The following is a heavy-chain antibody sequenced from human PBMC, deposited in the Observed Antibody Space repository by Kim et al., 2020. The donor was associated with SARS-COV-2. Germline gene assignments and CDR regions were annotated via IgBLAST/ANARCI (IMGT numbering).Heavy chain of an antibody. CDR2: INHSGST. CDR1: GGSFSGYY. Sequence: SETLSLTCAVYGGSFSGYYWSWIRQPPGKGLEWIGEINHSGSTNYNPSLKSRVTISVDTSKNQFSLKLSSVTAADTAVYYCARTCGGPMYYFDYWGQGTLGTVSS. CDR3: ARTCGGPMYYFDY. J-gene: IGHJ4*02. V-gene: IGHV4-34*01.